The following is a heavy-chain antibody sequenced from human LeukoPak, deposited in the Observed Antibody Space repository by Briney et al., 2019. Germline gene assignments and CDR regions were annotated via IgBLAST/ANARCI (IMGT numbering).Heavy chain of an antibody. D-gene: IGHD3-22*01. CDR2: IIPIFGTA. V-gene: IGHV1-46*01. Sequence: SVKVSCKASGYTFTGYYMHWVRQAPGQGLEWMGGIIPIFGTANYAQKFQGRVTMTRDTSTSTVYMELSSLRSEDTAVYYCARDDYYDSSGYYGYWGRGTLVTVSS. CDR1: GYTFTGYY. CDR3: ARDDYYDSSGYYGY. J-gene: IGHJ4*02.